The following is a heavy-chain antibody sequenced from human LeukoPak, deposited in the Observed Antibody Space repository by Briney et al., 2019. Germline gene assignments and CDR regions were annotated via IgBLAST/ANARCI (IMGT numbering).Heavy chain of an antibody. Sequence: GASVKVSCKASGYTFTGYYMHWVRQAPGQGLEWMGRINPNSGGTNYAQKFQGRVTMTRDTSISTAYMELSRLRSDDTAMYYCARGVDYYDSSGYYLDAFDIWGQGTMVTASS. D-gene: IGHD3-22*01. CDR3: ARGVDYYDSSGYYLDAFDI. CDR1: GYTFTGYY. J-gene: IGHJ3*02. CDR2: INPNSGGT. V-gene: IGHV1-2*06.